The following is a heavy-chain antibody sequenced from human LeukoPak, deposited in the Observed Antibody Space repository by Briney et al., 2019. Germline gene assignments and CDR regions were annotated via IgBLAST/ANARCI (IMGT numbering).Heavy chain of an antibody. J-gene: IGHJ5*01. CDR1: GVSISDSY. CDR2: IYHTGHS. Sequence: SETLSLTCTVSGVSISDSYWSWIRQPPGEALEWIGYIYHTGHSNYNPSLKGRVTMSVDTSKNHLSLNLTTVTAADSAIYYCARHCIGGTCYDSWGQGTLVTVSS. D-gene: IGHD2-15*01. V-gene: IGHV4-59*08. CDR3: ARHCIGGTCYDS.